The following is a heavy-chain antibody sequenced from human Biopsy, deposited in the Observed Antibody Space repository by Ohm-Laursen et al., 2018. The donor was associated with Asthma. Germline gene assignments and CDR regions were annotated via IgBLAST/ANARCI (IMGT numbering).Heavy chain of an antibody. D-gene: IGHD3-22*01. Sequence: TLSLTCTVSYGPITSGGYYWPGLRKHPGKGLVWIGVIYYTGSTYYNPSLKSRVSISINTSKNQFPLKLSSVTAADTAVYYCARGQDYYDSRGYYRSFDYWGQGTLVTVSS. J-gene: IGHJ4*02. V-gene: IGHV4-31*03. CDR1: YGPITSGGYY. CDR3: ARGQDYYDSRGYYRSFDY. CDR2: IYYTGST.